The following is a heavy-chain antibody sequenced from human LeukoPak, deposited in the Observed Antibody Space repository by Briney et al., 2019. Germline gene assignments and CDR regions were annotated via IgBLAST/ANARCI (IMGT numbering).Heavy chain of an antibody. CDR3: ARGFSDFWSGYYRGYYGMDV. CDR2: INPNSGGT. J-gene: IGHJ6*02. D-gene: IGHD3-3*01. CDR1: GYPFTSYN. V-gene: IGHV1-2*06. Sequence: ASVKVSCKASGYPFTSYNVNWVRQAPGQGLEWMGRINPNSGGTNYAQKFQGRVTMTRDTSISTAYMELSRLRSDDTAVYYCARGFSDFWSGYYRGYYGMDVWGQGTTVTVSS.